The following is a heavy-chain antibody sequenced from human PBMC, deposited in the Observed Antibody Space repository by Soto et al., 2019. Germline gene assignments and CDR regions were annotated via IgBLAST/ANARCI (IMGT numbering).Heavy chain of an antibody. V-gene: IGHV4-34*01. CDR1: GGSFSGFY. J-gene: IGHJ2*01. CDR3: ARMAGPWYFDL. Sequence: SETLSLTCAVHGGSFSGFYWTWIRQPPGKGLEWIGEINHSGSSNYNPPLKSRVTMSLDTSRNQFSLRLNSVTAADTAVYYCARMAGPWYFDLWGRGTLVTVSS. CDR2: INHSGSS.